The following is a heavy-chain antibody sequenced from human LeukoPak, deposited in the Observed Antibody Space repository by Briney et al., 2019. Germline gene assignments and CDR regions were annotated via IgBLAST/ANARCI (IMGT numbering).Heavy chain of an antibody. CDR3: ARGYDSSGYSLGYFDY. V-gene: IGHV1-69*05. CDR1: GGTFSSYA. CDR2: IIPIFGTA. D-gene: IGHD3-22*01. J-gene: IGHJ4*02. Sequence: SVKVSCKASGGTFSSYAISWVRQAPGQGLEWMGRIIPIFGTAIYAQKFQGRVTITTDESTSTAYIELSSLRSEDTAVYYCARGYDSSGYSLGYFDYWGQGTLVTVSS.